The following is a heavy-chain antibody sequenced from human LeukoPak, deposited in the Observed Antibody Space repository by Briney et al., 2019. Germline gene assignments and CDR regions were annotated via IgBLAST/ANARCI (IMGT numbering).Heavy chain of an antibody. Sequence: GASVKVSCKASGYTFTGYCMHWVRQAPGQGLEWMGWINPNSGGTNYAQKVQGRVTMTRDTSISTAYMELSRLRSDDTAVYYCARDLTPSCHRYYYGMDVWGQGTTVTVSS. CDR1: GYTFTGYC. CDR2: INPNSGGT. J-gene: IGHJ6*02. D-gene: IGHD2-2*01. V-gene: IGHV1-2*02. CDR3: ARDLTPSCHRYYYGMDV.